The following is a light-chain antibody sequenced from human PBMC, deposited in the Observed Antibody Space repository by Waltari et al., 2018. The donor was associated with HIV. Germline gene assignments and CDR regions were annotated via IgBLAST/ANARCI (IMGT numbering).Light chain of an antibody. CDR2: SAS. CDR3: QKYNSVVT. V-gene: IGKV1-27*01. Sequence: DFQMTQSPSSLSASVGERVTIPCRASQDIRHYVAWYQQKSGRVPKLLIHSASTLQSGVPSRCSGTGSGTEFTLTISSLQPDDVATYYCQKYNSVVTFGGGTKVEL. J-gene: IGKJ4*01. CDR1: QDIRHY.